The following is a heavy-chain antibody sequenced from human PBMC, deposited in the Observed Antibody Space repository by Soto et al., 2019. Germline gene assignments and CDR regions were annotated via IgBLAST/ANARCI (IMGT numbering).Heavy chain of an antibody. D-gene: IGHD6-19*01. V-gene: IGHV3-21*01. CDR1: GFTLSAYR. CDR3: ARTYSSGWDPFGY. CDR2: ISSTSSYI. J-gene: IGHJ4*02. Sequence: PXGSLRLSFAASGFTLSAYRMNWVRQAPGKGLEWVSSISSTSSYIYYADSVKGRFTISRDNAKNSLYLQMNSLRAEDTAVYYCARTYSSGWDPFGYWGQGTLV.